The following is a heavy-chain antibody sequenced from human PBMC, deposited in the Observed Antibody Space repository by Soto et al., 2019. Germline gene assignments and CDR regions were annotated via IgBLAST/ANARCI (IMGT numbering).Heavy chain of an antibody. CDR1: GFTFRTSA. V-gene: IGHV3-23*01. D-gene: IGHD6-19*01. J-gene: IGHJ4*02. CDR3: ATDPVWMGVAGSTFDN. CDR2: INFSGTST. Sequence: EVQLLESGGGLVQPGWSLRLSCAASGFTFRTSAMSWVRQAPGKGRVWVSAINFSGTSTYYADSVKGRFTISRDNSKTTLYLQMNRLRAEDTAVYYCATDPVWMGVAGSTFDNWGQGTLVTVSS.